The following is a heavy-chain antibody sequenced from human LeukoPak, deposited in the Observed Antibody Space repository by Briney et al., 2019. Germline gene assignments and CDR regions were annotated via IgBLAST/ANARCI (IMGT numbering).Heavy chain of an antibody. Sequence: ASVKVSCKASGYTFTSNYIHWVRQAPGQGLEWMGMIYPRDGSTSYAQKFQGRVTVTRDTSTSTVHMELSGLRSEDTAVYYCARDQYNYDTSGYSYWGQGTLVTASS. V-gene: IGHV1-46*01. D-gene: IGHD3-22*01. CDR1: GYTFTSNY. CDR2: IYPRDGST. CDR3: ARDQYNYDTSGYSY. J-gene: IGHJ4*02.